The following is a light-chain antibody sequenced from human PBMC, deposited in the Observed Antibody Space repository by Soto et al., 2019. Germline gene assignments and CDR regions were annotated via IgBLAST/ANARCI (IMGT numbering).Light chain of an antibody. V-gene: IGKV3-15*01. CDR1: QSVSSN. Sequence: IVMTQSPATLSVSPGERATLSCRASQSVSSNLAWYQQKPGQPPRLLIYGASTRATGFPARFSGSGSGTEFTLTISSLQSEDFAAYYCQQYNTWPRTFGQGTNVDIK. CDR2: GAS. J-gene: IGKJ1*01. CDR3: QQYNTWPRT.